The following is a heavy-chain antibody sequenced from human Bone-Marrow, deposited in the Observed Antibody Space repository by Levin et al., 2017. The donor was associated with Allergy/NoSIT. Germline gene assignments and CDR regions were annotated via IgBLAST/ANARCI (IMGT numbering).Heavy chain of an antibody. V-gene: IGHV3-74*01. CDR3: ALLLQVAAFDDFDS. D-gene: IGHD6-19*01. CDR2: INGDGSTT. J-gene: IGHJ3*02. CDR1: GSTFSTYW. Sequence: SCAASGSTFSTYWMHWVRQVPGKGLVWVSRINGDGSTTNYADSVKGRFTISRDNAKHTLYLQMNSLRAEDTAVYYCALLLQVAAFDDFDSWGQGTMVTVSS.